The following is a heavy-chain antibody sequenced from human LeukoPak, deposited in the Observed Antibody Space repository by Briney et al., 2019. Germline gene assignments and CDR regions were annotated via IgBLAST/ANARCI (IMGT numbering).Heavy chain of an antibody. CDR1: GFSFSSYG. J-gene: IGHJ4*02. V-gene: IGHV3-30*02. CDR2: IWYDGSKK. CDR3: AKEDTSRFDY. D-gene: IGHD5-18*01. Sequence: GGSLRLSCAASGFSFSSYGMYWVRQAPGKGLEWVAVIWYDGSKKYYADSVKGRFTISRDNSKNTLYLQMNSLKTEDTAVYYCAKEDTSRFDYWGQGTLVTVSS.